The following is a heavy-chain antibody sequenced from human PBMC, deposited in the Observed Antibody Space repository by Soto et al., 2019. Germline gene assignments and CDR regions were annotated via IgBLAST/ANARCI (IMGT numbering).Heavy chain of an antibody. Sequence: PSETLSLTCTVSGGSITSFYWQWIRQPAGKELEWIGRIYSSGSTNYNPSLKSRVTMSIDTSKKHFSLRLSSVTAADTAVYYCARSHYFDYYYGMDVWGQGTTVTVSS. D-gene: IGHD3-9*01. V-gene: IGHV4-4*07. CDR1: GGSITSFY. CDR2: IYSSGST. J-gene: IGHJ6*02. CDR3: ARSHYFDYYYGMDV.